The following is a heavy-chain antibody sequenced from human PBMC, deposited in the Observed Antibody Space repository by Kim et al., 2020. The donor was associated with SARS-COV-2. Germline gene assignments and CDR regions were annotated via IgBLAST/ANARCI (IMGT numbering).Heavy chain of an antibody. Sequence: SVKVSCKASGGTFSSYAISWVRQAPGQGLEWMGGIIPIFGTANYAQKFQGRVTITADESTSTAYMELSSLRSEDTAVYYCASDIVVVPAGRHLEGYYYYYGMDVWGQGTTVTVSS. J-gene: IGHJ6*02. V-gene: IGHV1-69*13. D-gene: IGHD2-2*01. CDR2: IIPIFGTA. CDR1: GGTFSSYA. CDR3: ASDIVVVPAGRHLEGYYYYYGMDV.